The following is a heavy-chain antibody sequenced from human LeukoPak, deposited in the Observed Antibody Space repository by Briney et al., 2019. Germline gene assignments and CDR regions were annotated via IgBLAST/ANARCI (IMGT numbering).Heavy chain of an antibody. CDR2: INPNSGVT. J-gene: IGHJ4*02. CDR1: GCTFTGYY. V-gene: IGHV1-2*02. Sequence: ASVKVSCKASGCTFTGYYIYWVRQAPGQGLEWMGWINPNSGVTNFAQNFQGRVSMTRDTSITTAYMELSRLTSDDTAVYYCAREIGGRPQDYWGQGSLVTVSS. CDR3: AREIGGRPQDY. D-gene: IGHD3-22*01.